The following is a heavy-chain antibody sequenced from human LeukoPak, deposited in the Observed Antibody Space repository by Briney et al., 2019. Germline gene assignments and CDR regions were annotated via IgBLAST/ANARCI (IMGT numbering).Heavy chain of an antibody. CDR2: IDPSDSYI. J-gene: IGHJ4*02. Sequence: GESLKISCKGSGYSFTTYWITWVRQMPGKGLGWMGRIDPSDSYINYSPSFQGHVTISADKSISTAYLQWSSLMASDTAMYYCARVIHLGELSLYDYWGQGTLVTVSS. V-gene: IGHV5-10-1*01. D-gene: IGHD3-16*02. CDR3: ARVIHLGELSLYDY. CDR1: GYSFTTYW.